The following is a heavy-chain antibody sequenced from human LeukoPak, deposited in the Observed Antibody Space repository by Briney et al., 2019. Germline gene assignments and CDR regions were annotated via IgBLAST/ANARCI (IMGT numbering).Heavy chain of an antibody. V-gene: IGHV1-18*01. Sequence: PVASVKVSCKASGFTFTSYGFSWVRQAPGQGLEWMGWISANNGNTIYAQKVQGRGTMTTDTSSTTAYMELRSLRSDDTAVYFCARDLLARNPSFSGEYWGQGTLVIVSS. J-gene: IGHJ4*02. CDR2: ISANNGNT. D-gene: IGHD1-14*01. CDR3: ARDLLARNPSFSGEY. CDR1: GFTFTSYG.